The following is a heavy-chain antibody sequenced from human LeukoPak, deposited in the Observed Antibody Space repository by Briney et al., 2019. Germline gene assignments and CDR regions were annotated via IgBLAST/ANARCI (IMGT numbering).Heavy chain of an antibody. CDR2: INHSGST. D-gene: IGHD6-19*01. V-gene: IGHV4-34*01. J-gene: IGHJ4*02. CDR3: ARSYSSGLHY. CDR1: GGSFSGYY. Sequence: PSETLSLTCAVYGGSFSGYYWSWIRQPPGKGLEWIGEINHSGSTNYNPSLKSRVTISVDTSKNQFSLKLSSVTPEDTAVYYCARSYSSGLHYWGQGTLVTVSS.